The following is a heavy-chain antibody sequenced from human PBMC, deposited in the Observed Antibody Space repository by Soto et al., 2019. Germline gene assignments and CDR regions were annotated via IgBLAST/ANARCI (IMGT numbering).Heavy chain of an antibody. CDR3: ARTDRGLYYHYGMDV. J-gene: IGHJ6*02. V-gene: IGHV4-59*08. D-gene: IGHD5-12*01. CDR1: GGSISSYY. CDR2: IYYSGST. Sequence: SETLSLTCTVSGGSISSYYWSWIRQPPGKGLEWIGYIYYSGSTNYNPSLKSRVTISVDTSKNQFSLKLSSVTAADTAVYYCARTDRGLYYHYGMDVWRQGTTVTVSS.